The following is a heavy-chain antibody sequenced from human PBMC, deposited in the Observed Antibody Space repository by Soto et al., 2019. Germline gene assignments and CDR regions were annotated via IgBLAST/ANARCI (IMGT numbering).Heavy chain of an antibody. CDR1: GGSISSYY. D-gene: IGHD1-1*01. V-gene: IGHV4-59*08. J-gene: IGHJ4*02. Sequence: SETLSLTCSVSGGSISSYYWGWIRQPPGKGLEWIGHISYTGSTDYSPSLKSRVTISVDTSKNQFSLKVRSVTAADTAIYFCARHYPIGNNWNYFDYWGRGTLVTVSS. CDR3: ARHYPIGNNWNYFDY. CDR2: ISYTGST.